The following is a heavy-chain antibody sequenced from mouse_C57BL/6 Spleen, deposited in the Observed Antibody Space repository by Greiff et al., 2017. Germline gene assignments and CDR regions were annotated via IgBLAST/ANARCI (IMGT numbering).Heavy chain of an antibody. CDR2: IDPNSGGT. D-gene: IGHD1-1*01. J-gene: IGHJ1*03. V-gene: IGHV1-72*01. CDR3: ARGETTVVKGYWYFDV. CDR1: GYTFTSYW. Sequence: QVHVKQPGAELVKPGASVKLSCKASGYTFTSYWMHWVKQRPGRGLEWIGRIDPNSGGTKYNEKFKSKATLTVDKPSSTAYMQLSSLTSEDSAVYYCARGETTVVKGYWYFDVWGTGTTVTVSS.